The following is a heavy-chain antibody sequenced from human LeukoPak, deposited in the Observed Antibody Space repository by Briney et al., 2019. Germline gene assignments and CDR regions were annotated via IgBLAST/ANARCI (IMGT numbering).Heavy chain of an antibody. CDR3: ARDRLGSSGSKTDY. Sequence: GGSLRLSCAASGFTVSSNYMSWVRQAPGKGLEWVSVIYSGGSTYYADSVKGRFTISRDNSENTLYLQMNSLRAEDTAVYYCARDRLGSSGSKTDYWGQGTLVTVSS. CDR1: GFTVSSNY. J-gene: IGHJ4*02. CDR2: IYSGGST. V-gene: IGHV3-66*01. D-gene: IGHD3-22*01.